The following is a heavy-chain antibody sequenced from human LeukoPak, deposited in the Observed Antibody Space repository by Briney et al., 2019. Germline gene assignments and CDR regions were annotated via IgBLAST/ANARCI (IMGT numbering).Heavy chain of an antibody. CDR2: INPNSGGT. V-gene: IGHV1-2*02. CDR1: GYTFTVYY. Sequence: ASVTVSCKASGYTFTVYYMHWVRQAPGQGLEWMGWINPNSGGTNYAQKFQGRVTMTRDTSISTAYMELSRLRSDDTAVYYCARDQVVTIFGVVYRFDPWGQGTLVTVSS. J-gene: IGHJ5*02. D-gene: IGHD3-3*01. CDR3: ARDQVVTIFGVVYRFDP.